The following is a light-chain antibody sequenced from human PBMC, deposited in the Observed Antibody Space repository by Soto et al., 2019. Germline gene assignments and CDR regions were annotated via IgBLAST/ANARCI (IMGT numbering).Light chain of an antibody. CDR3: SSYTGTTTLGV. CDR1: NSDIGAYNY. J-gene: IGLJ1*01. CDR2: EVI. Sequence: QSVLTQPASVSGSPGQSITISCTGSNSDIGAYNYVSWYQQHPGKAPKLIIYEVIYRPSGISNRFSGSKSGNTASLTISGLQADDEADYYCSSYTGTTTLGVFGSGTKVTAL. V-gene: IGLV2-14*01.